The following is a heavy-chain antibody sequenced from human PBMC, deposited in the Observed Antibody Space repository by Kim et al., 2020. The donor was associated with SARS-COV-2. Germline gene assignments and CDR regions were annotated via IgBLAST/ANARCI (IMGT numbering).Heavy chain of an antibody. J-gene: IGHJ3*02. CDR3: EKYYHGGDFDAFDI. Sequence: ADAEKGRFTISRDNAKNTMYMQMNSLRAEDTAVYYCEKYYHGGDFDAFDIWGQGTMVTVSS. V-gene: IGHV3-30*02. D-gene: IGHD2-21*02.